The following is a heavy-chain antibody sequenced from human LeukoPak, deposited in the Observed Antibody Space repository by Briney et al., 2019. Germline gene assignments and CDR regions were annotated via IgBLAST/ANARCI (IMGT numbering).Heavy chain of an antibody. CDR3: ARGRYCSSTSCPRYWFDP. V-gene: IGHV1-69*13. Sequence: GASVKVSCKASGGTFSSYAISWVRQAPGQGLEWMGGIIPIFGTANYAQKFQGRVTITADESTSTAYMELSSLRSEDTAVYYCARGRYCSSTSCPRYWFDPWGQGTLVTVSS. J-gene: IGHJ5*02. CDR2: IIPIFGTA. D-gene: IGHD2-2*01. CDR1: GGTFSSYA.